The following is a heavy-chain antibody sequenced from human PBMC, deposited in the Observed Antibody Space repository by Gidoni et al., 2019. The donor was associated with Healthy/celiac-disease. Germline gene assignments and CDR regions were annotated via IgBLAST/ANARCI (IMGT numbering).Heavy chain of an antibody. Sequence: EVQLEESGGGLAQPGRSLRLSCAASGFTFDDYAMHWVRQAPGKGLEWVSSISWNSGRTDYADSVKGRFTISRDNSKNSVYLQMTSLIAEDTALYYCATVMTYDAYYYAIDVWGQGTTVTVSS. CDR3: ATVMTYDAYYYAIDV. J-gene: IGHJ6*02. V-gene: IGHV3-9*01. CDR2: ISWNSGRT. CDR1: GFTFDDYA. D-gene: IGHD3-22*01.